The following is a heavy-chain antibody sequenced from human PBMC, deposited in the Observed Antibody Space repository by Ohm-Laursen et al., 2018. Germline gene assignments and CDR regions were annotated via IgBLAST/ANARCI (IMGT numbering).Heavy chain of an antibody. V-gene: IGHV3-23*01. CDR2: ISGSGGST. CDR1: GFTFSSYA. D-gene: IGHD4-17*01. Sequence: SLRLSCAASGFTFSSYAMSWVRQAPGKGLEWVSAISGSGGSTYYADSVKGRFTISRDNSKNTLYLQMNSLRAEDTAVYYCTKDRPVTTYYFDYWGQGTLITVSS. CDR3: TKDRPVTTYYFDY. J-gene: IGHJ4*02.